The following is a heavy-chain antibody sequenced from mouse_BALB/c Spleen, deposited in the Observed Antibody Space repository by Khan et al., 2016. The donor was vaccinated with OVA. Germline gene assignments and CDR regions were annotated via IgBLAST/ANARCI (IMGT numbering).Heavy chain of an antibody. Sequence: EVELVESGGGLVQPGGSLKLSCTASGFTFSTYTMSWVRQTPEKRLEWVAYISNGGGSTYYSDIVKGRFTISRDNAKNTLYLQMSSLKSEDTAMYYCERHVIPRNDGMDYWGQGTSVTVSS. D-gene: IGHD2-3*01. CDR3: ERHVIPRNDGMDY. CDR1: GFTFSTYT. CDR2: ISNGGGST. J-gene: IGHJ4*01. V-gene: IGHV5-12-2*01.